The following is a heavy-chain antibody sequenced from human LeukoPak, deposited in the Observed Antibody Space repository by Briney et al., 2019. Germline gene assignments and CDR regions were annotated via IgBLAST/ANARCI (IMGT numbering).Heavy chain of an antibody. D-gene: IGHD6-13*01. CDR1: GYTFTSYY. CDR2: INPSGGST. Sequence: ASVQDSCKASGYTFTSYYMHWVRQAGGQGLEGMGIINPSGGSTSYAQKFQGRVTMTRDTSKSTVYMELSSLRSEDTAVYYCAREFKGPGIAPLTAVGLSYWGQGTLVTVSS. J-gene: IGHJ4*02. V-gene: IGHV1-46*01. CDR3: AREFKGPGIAPLTAVGLSY.